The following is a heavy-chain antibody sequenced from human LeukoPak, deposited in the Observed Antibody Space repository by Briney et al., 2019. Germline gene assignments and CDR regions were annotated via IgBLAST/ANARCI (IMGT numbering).Heavy chain of an antibody. CDR1: GGSISSYY. CDR3: ARVTGYRIEDYFDY. V-gene: IGHV4-59*01. D-gene: IGHD6-13*01. Sequence: SETLSLTCTVSGGSISSYYWSWIRQPPGRGLEWIGYIYYSGSTNYNPSLKSRVTISVETSKNEFSLKLRSVTAADTAVYYCARVTGYRIEDYFDYWGQGTLVTVSS. CDR2: IYYSGST. J-gene: IGHJ4*02.